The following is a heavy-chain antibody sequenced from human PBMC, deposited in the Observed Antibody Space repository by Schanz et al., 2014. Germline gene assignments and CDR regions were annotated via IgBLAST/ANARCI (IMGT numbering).Heavy chain of an antibody. CDR3: AKVRGDQRGAFDS. D-gene: IGHD4-17*01. Sequence: EVQLVESGGGLVQPGGSLRLSCAASGFTFSTYAMNWVRQAPGKGLEWVSGISGSGGDTYYVDSVKGRFTISRDNAKNSLYLQMNSLRVDDTAFYFCAKVRGDQRGAFDSWGQGTLVTVSS. J-gene: IGHJ4*02. CDR2: ISGSGGDT. V-gene: IGHV3-23*04. CDR1: GFTFSTYA.